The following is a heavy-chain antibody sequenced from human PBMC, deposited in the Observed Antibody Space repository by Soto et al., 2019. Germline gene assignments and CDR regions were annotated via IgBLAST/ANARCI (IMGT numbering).Heavy chain of an antibody. CDR1: GGSVSSGNYF. CDR3: ARSIDP. J-gene: IGHJ5*02. CDR2: IYHRGKS. Sequence: PSETLSLTCTVSGGSVSSGNYFWSWIRQPPGKGLEWIGYIYHRGKSYYNPSLKSPATISIDTSNNQFSLKLSSVTAADTAVYYCARSIDPWGQGIRVTVSS. V-gene: IGHV4-30-4*01.